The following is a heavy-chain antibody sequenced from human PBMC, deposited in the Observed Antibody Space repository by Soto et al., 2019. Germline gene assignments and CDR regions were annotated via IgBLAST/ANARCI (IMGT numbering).Heavy chain of an antibody. CDR3: ASFGSWHSIK. Sequence: QVQLVESGGGVVQPGRSLRLSCAASGFTFSSYGMHWVRQAPGKGLEWVAVIWYDGSNKYYADSVKGRFTISRDNSKNTLYLQMNSLRAEDTAVYYCASFGSWHSIKWGQGTLVTVSS. CDR1: GFTFSSYG. CDR2: IWYDGSNK. V-gene: IGHV3-33*01. D-gene: IGHD1-26*01. J-gene: IGHJ4*02.